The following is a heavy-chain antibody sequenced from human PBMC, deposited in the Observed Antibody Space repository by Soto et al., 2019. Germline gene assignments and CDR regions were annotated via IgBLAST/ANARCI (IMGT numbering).Heavy chain of an antibody. Sequence: EVQLVESGGGLVQPGRSLRLSCAASGFSFDDYAMHWVRQAPGKGLEWVSGIGWNTGNIGYADSVQGRFTISRDNAKKSLYLQMNSLRSADTALYYCTKGSGGDRHRDFDYWGQGTLVTVSS. J-gene: IGHJ4*02. CDR2: IGWNTGNI. D-gene: IGHD1-26*01. CDR3: TKGSGGDRHRDFDY. V-gene: IGHV3-9*01. CDR1: GFSFDDYA.